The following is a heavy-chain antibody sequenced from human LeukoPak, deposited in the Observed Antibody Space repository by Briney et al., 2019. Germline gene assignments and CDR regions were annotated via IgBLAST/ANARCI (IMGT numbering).Heavy chain of an antibody. CDR2: IYYSGSI. V-gene: IGHV4-31*03. CDR1: GGSISSGGYY. CDR3: ARTYRSGERFDP. J-gene: IGHJ5*02. D-gene: IGHD3-16*01. Sequence: SETLSLTCTVSGGSISSGGYYWSWIRQHPGKGLEWIGYIYYSGSIYYNPSLKSRVTISVDTSKNQFSLKLSSVTAADTAVYYCARTYRSGERFDPWGQGTLVTVSS.